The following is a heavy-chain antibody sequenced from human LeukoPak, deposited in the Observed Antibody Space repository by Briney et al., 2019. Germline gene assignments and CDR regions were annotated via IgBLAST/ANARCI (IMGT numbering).Heavy chain of an antibody. CDR1: GFTFSRYS. Sequence: GGSLRLSCAASGFTFSRYSMNWVRQAPGKGLEWVSSISSSSSYIYYADSVKGRFTISRDNAKNSLYLQMNSLRAEDTAVYYCASEGDYVAFDIWGQGTMVTVSS. CDR3: ASEGDYVAFDI. D-gene: IGHD4-17*01. J-gene: IGHJ3*02. CDR2: ISSSSSYI. V-gene: IGHV3-21*01.